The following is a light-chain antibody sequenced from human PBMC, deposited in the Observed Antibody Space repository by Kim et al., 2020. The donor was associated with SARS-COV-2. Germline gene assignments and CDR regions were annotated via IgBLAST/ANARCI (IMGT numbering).Light chain of an antibody. CDR3: QQYDNLPLT. V-gene: IGKV1-33*01. CDR2: EAS. CDR1: QAISNY. J-gene: IGKJ4*01. Sequence: DIQMTQSPSSLSASVGDRVSITCQASQAISNYLNWYQQKPGKAPKLLIYEASNLETGVPSRFSGSGSGTNFIFTISSLQPEDLAIYYCQQYDNLPLTFGGGNKVDIK.